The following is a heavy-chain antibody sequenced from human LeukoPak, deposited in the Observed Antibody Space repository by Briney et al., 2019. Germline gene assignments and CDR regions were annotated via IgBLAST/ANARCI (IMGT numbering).Heavy chain of an antibody. CDR3: AKDNYYDSSGYPFDY. V-gene: IGHV3-23*01. D-gene: IGHD3-22*01. J-gene: IGHJ4*02. CDR1: GFTFSRHA. Sequence: GGSLRLSCAASGFTFSRHAMHWVRRAPGKGLEWVSAISGSGGSTYYADSVKGRFTISRDNSKNTLYLQMNSLRAEDTAVYYCAKDNYYDSSGYPFDYWGQGTLVTVSS. CDR2: ISGSGGST.